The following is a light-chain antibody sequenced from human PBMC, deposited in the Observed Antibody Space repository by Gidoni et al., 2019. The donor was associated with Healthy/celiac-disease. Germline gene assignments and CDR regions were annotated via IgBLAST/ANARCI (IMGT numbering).Light chain of an antibody. V-gene: IGLV1-47*01. J-gene: IGLJ3*02. CDR3: AAWDDSLSGPV. CDR1: SSNIGSNY. CDR2: RNN. Sequence: QSVLTQPPSASGTPGRRVTISCSGSSSNIGSNYVYWYQQLPGTAPQLLIYRNNQRPSGVPDRFSGSKSGTSASLAISGLRSEDEADYYCAAWDDSLSGPVFGGGTKLTVL.